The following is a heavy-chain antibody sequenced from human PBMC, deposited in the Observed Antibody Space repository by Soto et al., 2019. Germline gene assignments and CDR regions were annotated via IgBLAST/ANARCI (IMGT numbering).Heavy chain of an antibody. V-gene: IGHV4-31*03. D-gene: IGHD6-19*01. CDR3: ARGVWDIYSGGWYPYYFDY. CDR1: GGSISSGGYY. Sequence: QVQLQESGPGLVKPSQTLSLTCTVSGGSISSGGYYWSWIRQHPGKGLEWLGYIYYSGSTYYNPSLKSRVTISVDTYKNQYSMKLSSVTAADTAVYYCARGVWDIYSGGWYPYYFDYWGQGTLVTVAS. J-gene: IGHJ4*02. CDR2: IYYSGST.